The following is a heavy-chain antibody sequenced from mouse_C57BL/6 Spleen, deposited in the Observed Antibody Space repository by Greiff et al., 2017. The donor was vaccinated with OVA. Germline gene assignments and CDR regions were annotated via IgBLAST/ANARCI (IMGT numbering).Heavy chain of an antibody. D-gene: IGHD2-1*01. V-gene: IGHV5-15*01. CDR2: ISNFAYSI. CDR3: ARRDDDGNYVAY. J-gene: IGHJ3*01. Sequence: VKVVEPGGGLVQPGGSLKLSCAASGFTFSDYGMAWVRQAPRKGPEWVAFISNFAYSIYYADTVTGRFTIPRVKNKNTLSLEMSSLRSEDKAMDYCARRDDDGNYVAYWGQGTMLTVSA. CDR1: GFTFSDYG.